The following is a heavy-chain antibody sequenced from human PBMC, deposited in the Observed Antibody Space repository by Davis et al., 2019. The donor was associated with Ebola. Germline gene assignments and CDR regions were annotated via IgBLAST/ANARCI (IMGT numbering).Heavy chain of an antibody. Sequence: MPSETLSLTCTVSGGSISSYYWSWIRQPAGKGLEWIGRIYTSGSTNYNPSLKSRVTMSVDTSKNQFSLKLSSVTAADTAVYYCARDVLNYYDSSGYFSNWFDPWGQGTLVTVSS. CDR3: ARDVLNYYDSSGYFSNWFDP. CDR2: IYTSGST. V-gene: IGHV4-4*07. J-gene: IGHJ5*02. D-gene: IGHD3-22*01. CDR1: GGSISSYY.